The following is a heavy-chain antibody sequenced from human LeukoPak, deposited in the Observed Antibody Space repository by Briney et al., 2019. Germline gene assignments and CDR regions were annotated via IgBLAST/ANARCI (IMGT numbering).Heavy chain of an antibody. CDR3: AKAPQYYDFWSGLRGAFDI. CDR1: GFTFSSYW. Sequence: TGGSLRLSCAASGFTFSSYWMHWVRQAPGKGLVWVSRINSDGSSTSYADSVKGRFTISRDNAKNTLYLQMNSLRAEDTAVYYCAKAPQYYDFWSGLRGAFDIWGQGTMVTVSS. J-gene: IGHJ3*02. CDR2: INSDGSST. D-gene: IGHD3-3*01. V-gene: IGHV3-74*01.